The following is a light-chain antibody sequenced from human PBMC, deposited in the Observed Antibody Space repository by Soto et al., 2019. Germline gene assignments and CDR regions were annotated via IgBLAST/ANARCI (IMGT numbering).Light chain of an antibody. J-gene: IGLJ2*01. CDR3: SSYTGSRIVL. V-gene: IGLV2-14*01. CDR1: SSDVGGYNY. Sequence: QSALTQPASVSGSPGQSITISCTGTSSDVGGYNYVSWYQQHPGKAPKLMIYEVRNRPSGVSNRFSGSKSGNTASLTISGVQAEDEADYYCSSYTGSRIVLFGGGTQLTVL. CDR2: EVR.